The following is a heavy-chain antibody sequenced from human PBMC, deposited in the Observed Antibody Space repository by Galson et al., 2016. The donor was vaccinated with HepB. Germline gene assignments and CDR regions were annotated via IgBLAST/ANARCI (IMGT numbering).Heavy chain of an antibody. CDR3: VQGSTAPAV. CDR1: GFIFSSYG. D-gene: IGHD1-26*01. V-gene: IGHV3-23*01. CDR2: ISRSGDST. J-gene: IGHJ6*04. Sequence: SLRLSCAASGFIFSSYGMTWVRQAPGKGLEVVSSISRSGDSTDYADSVKGRFTISRDNSKNPLSPKMNSLRVEDTAVYYCVQGSTAPAVWGRGTTVTVSS.